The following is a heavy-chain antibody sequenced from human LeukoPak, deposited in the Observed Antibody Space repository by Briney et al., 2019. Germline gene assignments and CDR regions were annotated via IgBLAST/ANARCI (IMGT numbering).Heavy chain of an antibody. V-gene: IGHV3-23*01. CDR1: GFTFSNYA. CDR3: ALRGYGDFSPFDY. CDR2: ISGSGDST. Sequence: GGSLRLSCAASGFTFSNYAMSWVRQAPGMGLEWVSVISGSGDSTYYAESVKGRFTISRDNSRNTVYLQMNSLRAEDTALYYCALRGYGDFSPFDYWGQGTLVTVSS. J-gene: IGHJ4*02. D-gene: IGHD4-17*01.